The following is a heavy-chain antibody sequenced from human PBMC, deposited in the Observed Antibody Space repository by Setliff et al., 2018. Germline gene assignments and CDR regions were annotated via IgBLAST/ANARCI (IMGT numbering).Heavy chain of an antibody. CDR3: ARGGGSSSWYDAFDI. CDR1: GYTFTGYY. Sequence: AASVKVSCKASGYTFTGYYMHWVRQAPGQGLEWMGWINPNSGGTNYAQKFQGRVTMTRDTSISTAYMELSRLRSDDTAVYYCARGGGSSSWYDAFDIWGQGTMVTV. D-gene: IGHD6-13*01. CDR2: INPNSGGT. V-gene: IGHV1-2*02. J-gene: IGHJ3*02.